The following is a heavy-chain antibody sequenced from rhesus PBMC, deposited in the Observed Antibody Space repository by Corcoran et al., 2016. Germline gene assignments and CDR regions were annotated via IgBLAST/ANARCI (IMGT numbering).Heavy chain of an antibody. J-gene: IGHJ4*01. D-gene: IGHD3-3*01. Sequence: EVQLVQSGAEVKRPGESLRISCKTSGYSFTGSWISWVRQMPGKGREWMGMIYPGDSYTRYSPSFQGQVTISADKSISTAYLQWSSLKASDTATYYCAKDNPGWTGYYFYWGQGVLVTVSS. CDR1: GYSFTGSW. CDR2: IYPGDSYT. V-gene: IGHV5-43*01. CDR3: AKDNPGWTGYYFY.